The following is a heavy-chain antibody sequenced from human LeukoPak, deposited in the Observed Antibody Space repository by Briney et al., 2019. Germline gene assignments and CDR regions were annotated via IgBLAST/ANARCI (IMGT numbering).Heavy chain of an antibody. CDR1: GYGFTSYW. CDR3: ATGGDYYYDSSGSFDY. J-gene: IGHJ4*02. D-gene: IGHD3-22*01. CDR2: IYPGDSDT. V-gene: IGHV5-51*01. Sequence: GESLKISCKGSGYGFTSYWIGWVRQMPGKGLEWMGIIYPGDSDTRYSPSFQGQVTISADKSISTAYLQWSSLKASDTAMYYCATGGDYYYDSSGSFDYWGQGTLVTVSS.